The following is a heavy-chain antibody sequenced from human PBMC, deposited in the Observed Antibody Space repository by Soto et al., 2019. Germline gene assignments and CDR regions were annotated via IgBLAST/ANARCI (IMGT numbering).Heavy chain of an antibody. CDR3: ARYVSYGYYYYYGMDV. CDR2: INHSGST. CDR1: GGSFSGYY. Sequence: ETLSLTCAVYGGSFSGYYWSWIRQPPGKGLEWIGEINHSGSTNYNPSLKSRVTISVDTSKNQFSLKLSSVTAADTAVYYCARYVSYGYYYYYGMDVWGQGTTVTVSS. V-gene: IGHV4-34*01. J-gene: IGHJ6*02. D-gene: IGHD5-18*01.